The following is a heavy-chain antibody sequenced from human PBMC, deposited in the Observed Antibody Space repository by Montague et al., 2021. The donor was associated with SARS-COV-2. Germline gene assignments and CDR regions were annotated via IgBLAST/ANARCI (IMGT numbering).Heavy chain of an antibody. CDR1: GGSFSGYY. J-gene: IGHJ6*02. V-gene: IGHV4-34*01. D-gene: IGHD3-10*01. Sequence: SETLSLTCAVYGGSFSGYYWSWIRQPPGKGLEWIGEINHSGSTNYNPSLKSRVTISGDTSKNQFSLKLSSVTAADTAVYYCARFYHVGMVRGVRRAYYYGMDGWGQGTTVTVSS. CDR2: INHSGST. CDR3: ARFYHVGMVRGVRRAYYYGMDG.